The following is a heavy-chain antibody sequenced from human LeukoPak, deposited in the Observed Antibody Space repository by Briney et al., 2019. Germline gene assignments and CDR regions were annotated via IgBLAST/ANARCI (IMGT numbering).Heavy chain of an antibody. CDR1: GFTFSSYG. J-gene: IGHJ4*02. V-gene: IGHV3-23*01. CDR2: ISGSGGST. Sequence: GGSLRLSCAASGFTFSSYGMIWVRQAPGKGLEWVSGISGSGGSTYLADSVKGRFTISRDNSKNTLYLQMNSLRADDTAVYYCAKDRPTVYSSSWLHFLDSWGQGTLVTVSS. CDR3: AKDRPTVYSSSWLHFLDS. D-gene: IGHD6-13*01.